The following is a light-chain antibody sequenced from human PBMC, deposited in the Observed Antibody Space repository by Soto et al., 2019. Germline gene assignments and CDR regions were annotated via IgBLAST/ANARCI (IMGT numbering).Light chain of an antibody. CDR1: SSDVGGYNY. J-gene: IGLJ3*02. CDR2: EVS. V-gene: IGLV2-14*01. CDR3: SSWTSSTTGV. Sequence: QSALTQPASVSGSPGQSITISCSGTSSDVGGYNYDSWFQQHPGTAPKHNIYEVSNRPSGLSNGFSGVKSGNTASLTISGLEAEDEADYCCSSWTSSTTGVFGGGTKVTVL.